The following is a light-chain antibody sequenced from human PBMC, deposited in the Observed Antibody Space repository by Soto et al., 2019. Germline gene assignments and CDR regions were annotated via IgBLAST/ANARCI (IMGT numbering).Light chain of an antibody. Sequence: EIVMTQSPATLSVSPGERATLSCRASQSITTDLDWYQQKPGQAPRLLIYGTSTRATGVPDRFSGRGSGTEFTLTISSLQSEDFAVHFCQQYNKWPWTFGQGTRV. CDR1: QSITTD. CDR2: GTS. J-gene: IGKJ1*01. V-gene: IGKV3-15*01. CDR3: QQYNKWPWT.